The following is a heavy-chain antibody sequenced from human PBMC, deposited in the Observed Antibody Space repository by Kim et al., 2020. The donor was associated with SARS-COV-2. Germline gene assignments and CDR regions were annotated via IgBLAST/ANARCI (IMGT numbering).Heavy chain of an antibody. V-gene: IGHV3-23*01. D-gene: IGHD4-17*01. Sequence: YYPDAVAGRFTISRDNSRDTVYLQMNTLSADDTAVYYCAHETYGDFEACAYWGQGTVVTVSS. J-gene: IGHJ4*02. CDR3: AHETYGDFEACAY.